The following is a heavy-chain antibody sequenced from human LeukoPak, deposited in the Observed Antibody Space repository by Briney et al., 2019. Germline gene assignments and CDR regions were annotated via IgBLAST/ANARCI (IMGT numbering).Heavy chain of an antibody. D-gene: IGHD3-9*01. CDR2: ISWNSGNI. CDR1: GFTFADYA. Sequence: PLRLSCAASGFTFADYAIHWVRQAPGKGLEWVSGISWNSGNIGYADSVKGRFTISRDSAKNSLYLQMNSLRAEDTALYYCAKSLNYDILTASFDSWGQGTLVTVSS. J-gene: IGHJ4*02. V-gene: IGHV3-9*01. CDR3: AKSLNYDILTASFDS.